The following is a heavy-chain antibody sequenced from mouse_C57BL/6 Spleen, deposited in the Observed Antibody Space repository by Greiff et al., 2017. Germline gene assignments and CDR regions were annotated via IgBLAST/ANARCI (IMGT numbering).Heavy chain of an antibody. J-gene: IGHJ2*01. Sequence: EVQGVESGPELVKPGASVKIPCKASGYTFTNYNMDWVKQSRGKSLEWIGDINPNNGGTIYNQKFKGKATLTVDKSSSTAYMELRSLTSEDTAVYYCARSGYSNYEGYYFDYWGQGTTLTVSS. D-gene: IGHD2-5*01. V-gene: IGHV1-18*01. CDR3: ARSGYSNYEGYYFDY. CDR2: INPNNGGT. CDR1: GYTFTNYN.